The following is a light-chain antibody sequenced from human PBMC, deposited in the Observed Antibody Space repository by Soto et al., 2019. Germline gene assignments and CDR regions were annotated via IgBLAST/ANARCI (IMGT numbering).Light chain of an antibody. Sequence: DIQMTQSPSSLSASVGDRVTITCRASQGISNYVAWYQQKPGTAPKVLISAASTWQSGIPSRFSGSGFGTDFTLNISSLQPEDVATYYCQKYSSAPFTFGPGTKVEIK. CDR1: QGISNY. J-gene: IGKJ3*01. CDR2: AAS. CDR3: QKYSSAPFT. V-gene: IGKV1-27*01.